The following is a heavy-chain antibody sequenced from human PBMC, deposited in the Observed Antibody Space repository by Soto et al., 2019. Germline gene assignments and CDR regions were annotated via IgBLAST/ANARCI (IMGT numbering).Heavy chain of an antibody. J-gene: IGHJ3*01. V-gene: IGHV3-66*01. CDR1: GLTVRDNF. D-gene: IGHD2-21*02. CDR3: TRDFFGVTATWVAFDV. Sequence: DVQLVESGGDLVQPGGSLRLSCAASGLTVRDNFMTWVRQAPGKGLEWVSIIKNSAVTEYADSVKGRFTISTDNSKNTVDLQMKSLRDEDTAVYYCTRDFFGVTATWVAFDVWGQGTKVTVSS. CDR2: IKNSAVT.